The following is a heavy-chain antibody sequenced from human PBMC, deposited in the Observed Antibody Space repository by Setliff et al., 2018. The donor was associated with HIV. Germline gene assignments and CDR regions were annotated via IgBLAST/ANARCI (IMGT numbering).Heavy chain of an antibody. J-gene: IGHJ4*02. CDR3: TIPATSLAPN. V-gene: IGHV4-39*01. CDR1: GVPTSASTYY. CDR2: IRSSGDT. Sequence: PSETLSLTCTVSGVPTSASTYYWGRIRQSPGKGLEWIASIRSSGDTYYNPSLQSRVIISVDTSNNQISLKLTSVTAADTAVYYCTIPATSLAPNWGRGTQVTVSS.